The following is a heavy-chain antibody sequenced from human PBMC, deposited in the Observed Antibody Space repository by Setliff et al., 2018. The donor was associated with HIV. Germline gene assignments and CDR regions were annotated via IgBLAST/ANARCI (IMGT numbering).Heavy chain of an antibody. D-gene: IGHD3-22*01. J-gene: IGHJ3*01. V-gene: IGHV4-34*12. CDR1: GGSFSGYY. CDR3: VKHFWTDYYDWRDTGAFDL. CDR2: IIHSGGT. Sequence: PSETLSLTCAVYGGSFSGYYWTWIRQPPGRGLEWIGEIIHSGGTNYNRSLKSRVTISVDTSKNQFSLNLSSVTAADTAVYYCVKHFWTDYYDWRDTGAFDLWGQGTMVTVSS.